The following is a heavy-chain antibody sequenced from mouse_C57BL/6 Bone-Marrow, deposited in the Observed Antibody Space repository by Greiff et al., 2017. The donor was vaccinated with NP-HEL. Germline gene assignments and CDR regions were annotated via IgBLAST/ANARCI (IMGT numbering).Heavy chain of an antibody. V-gene: IGHV7-3*01. CDR1: GFTFTDYY. J-gene: IGHJ3*01. Sequence: EVQLQESGGGLVQPGGSLSLSCAASGFTFTDYYMSWVRQPPGKALEWLGFIRNNANGYTTEYSSYVKGRFTVSRDNSQSIHYLQMNALGAEDSATDCGARYEGDPAWFAYWGQGTPVTVSA. CDR3: ARYEGDPAWFAY. CDR2: IRNNANGYTT.